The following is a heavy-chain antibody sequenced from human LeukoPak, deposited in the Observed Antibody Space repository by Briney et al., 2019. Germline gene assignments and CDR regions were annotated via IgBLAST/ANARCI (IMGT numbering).Heavy chain of an antibody. V-gene: IGHV5-51*01. CDR2: IHPGDSDT. CDR1: GYTFTAYW. CDR3: GRHQHSGSYGAFDI. D-gene: IGHD1-26*01. Sequence: GESLRISCQGSGYTFTAYWIGWVRQMPGKGLEWVGIIHPGDSDTRYSPSLQGQVTISADKSITTAYLQRSSLKASDTAMYYCGRHQHSGSYGAFDIWGQGTMVTVSS. J-gene: IGHJ3*02.